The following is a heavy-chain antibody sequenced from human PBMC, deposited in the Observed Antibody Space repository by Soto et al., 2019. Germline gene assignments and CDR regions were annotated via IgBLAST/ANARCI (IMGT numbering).Heavy chain of an antibody. Sequence: ASVKVSCKASGYTFTSYGISWVRQAPGQGLEWMGWISAYNGNTNYAQKLQGRVTMTTDTSTSTAYMELRSLRSDDTAVYYCARAGGGYYDSSGYYYRYYYYGMDVWGQGTTVTVS. J-gene: IGHJ6*02. V-gene: IGHV1-18*04. CDR1: GYTFTSYG. CDR2: ISAYNGNT. D-gene: IGHD3-22*01. CDR3: ARAGGGYYDSSGYYYRYYYYGMDV.